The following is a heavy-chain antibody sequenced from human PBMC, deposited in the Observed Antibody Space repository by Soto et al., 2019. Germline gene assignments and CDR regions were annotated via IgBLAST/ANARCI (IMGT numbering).Heavy chain of an antibody. Sequence: SETLSLTCTVSGGSISSYYWSWIRQPPGKGLEWIGYIYYSGSTNYNPSLKSRVTISVDTSKKQFSLKLSSVTAADTAVYYCAREERKGYYYYYGMDVWGQGTTVTVYS. CDR3: AREERKGYYYYYGMDV. J-gene: IGHJ6*02. CDR2: IYYSGST. V-gene: IGHV4-59*01. CDR1: GGSISSYY.